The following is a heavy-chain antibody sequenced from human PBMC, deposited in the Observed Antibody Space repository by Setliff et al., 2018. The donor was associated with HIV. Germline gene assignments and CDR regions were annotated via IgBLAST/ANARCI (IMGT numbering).Heavy chain of an antibody. Sequence: SETLSLTCTVSGGSISSYYWSWIRQPPGKGLEWIGYIYYSGSTNYNPSLKSRITISVDTSKNQFSLKLSSVIAADTAVYYCARIFGDQGYYYGMDVWGQGTTVTVSS. CDR3: ARIFGDQGYYYGMDV. J-gene: IGHJ6*02. CDR2: IYYSGST. V-gene: IGHV4-59*01. D-gene: IGHD3-3*01. CDR1: GGSISSYY.